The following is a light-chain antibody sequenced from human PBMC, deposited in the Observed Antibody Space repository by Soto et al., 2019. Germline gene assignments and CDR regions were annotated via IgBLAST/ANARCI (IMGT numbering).Light chain of an antibody. CDR3: QKYNSYSWK. Sequence: DIQMAQSPSSLSASVGDRVTITWRASQSISSWLAWYQQKPGKAPKLLIYKASSLESGVPSRFSGSGSGTAFTLTISSLQPDDFATYYCQKYNSYSWKFGQGTKVDIK. J-gene: IGKJ1*01. V-gene: IGKV1-5*03. CDR1: QSISSW. CDR2: KAS.